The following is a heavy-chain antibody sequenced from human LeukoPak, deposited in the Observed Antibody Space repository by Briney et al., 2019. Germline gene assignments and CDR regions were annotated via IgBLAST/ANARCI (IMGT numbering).Heavy chain of an antibody. D-gene: IGHD6-19*01. CDR3: ARGAAVADYYDYYYGLDV. J-gene: IGHJ6*02. Sequence: SETLSLTCAVYSGSLSGYYWSWIRQPPGKGLEWIGEINHSGSTNYNPSLKSRVTISVDTSKNQFSLRLSSVTAADMAVYYCARGAAVADYYDYYYGLDVWGQGTTVTVSS. CDR1: SGSLSGYY. CDR2: INHSGST. V-gene: IGHV4-34*01.